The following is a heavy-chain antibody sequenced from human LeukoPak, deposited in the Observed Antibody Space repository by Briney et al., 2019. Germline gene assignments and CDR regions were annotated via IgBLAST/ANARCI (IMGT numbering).Heavy chain of an antibody. CDR1: EFTFSRYS. Sequence: GGSLRLSCAASEFTFSRYSMNWVRQAPGKGLEWVSYISSSSSTIYYADSVKGRFTISRDNAKNSLYLQMNSLRAEDTAVYYCASAPLFAAVDYWGQGTLVTVSS. D-gene: IGHD6-25*01. CDR2: ISSSSSTI. J-gene: IGHJ4*02. V-gene: IGHV3-48*04. CDR3: ASAPLFAAVDY.